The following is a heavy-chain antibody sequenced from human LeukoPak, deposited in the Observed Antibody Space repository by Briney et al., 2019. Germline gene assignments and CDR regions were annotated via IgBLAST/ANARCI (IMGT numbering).Heavy chain of an antibody. CDR3: ARVGDHFHWNLDL. V-gene: IGHV3-53*01. Sequence: GGSLRLSCAASGFTLSTYYMDWVRQAPGKGLEWVSIIYSGGSTYYADSVKGRFTISRDTSKNTLSLQMNSLRAEDTAVYFCARVGDHFHWNLDLWGRGTLVTVSS. J-gene: IGHJ2*01. CDR2: IYSGGST. CDR1: GFTLSTYY. D-gene: IGHD3-3*02.